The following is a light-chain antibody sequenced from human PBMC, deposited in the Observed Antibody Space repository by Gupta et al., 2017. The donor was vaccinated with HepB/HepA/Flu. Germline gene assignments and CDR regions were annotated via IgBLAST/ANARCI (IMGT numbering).Light chain of an antibody. CDR2: WAS. CDR1: QSVLYSSNNKNY. Sequence: DIVMTQSPDSLAVSLGERATINCKSSQSVLYSSNNKNYLAWYQQKPGQPPKLLIYWASTRESGVPDRFSGSGSGTDFTLTISSLQAEDVAVYYCDQYVKTPFTFGPGTKVDLK. J-gene: IGKJ3*01. CDR3: DQYVKTPFT. V-gene: IGKV4-1*01.